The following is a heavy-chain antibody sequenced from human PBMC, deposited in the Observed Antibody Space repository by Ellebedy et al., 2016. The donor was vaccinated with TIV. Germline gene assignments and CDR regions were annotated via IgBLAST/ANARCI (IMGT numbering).Heavy chain of an antibody. CDR3: ARHGVPSNVAWFDP. J-gene: IGHJ5*02. D-gene: IGHD2-8*01. Sequence: KVSCKGSGDSFDSYWIGWVRQMPGKGLEWMGIIYPPDSDTKYSPSFQGQVTISVDKSISTAYLQWSSLKASDTAMYYCARHGVPSNVAWFDPWGQGTLVTVSS. CDR1: GDSFDSYW. V-gene: IGHV5-51*01. CDR2: IYPPDSDT.